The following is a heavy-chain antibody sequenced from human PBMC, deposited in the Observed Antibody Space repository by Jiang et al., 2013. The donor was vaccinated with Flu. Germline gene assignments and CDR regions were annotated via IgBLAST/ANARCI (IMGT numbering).Heavy chain of an antibody. J-gene: IGHJ5*02. CDR1: GGSVSSSNYY. Sequence: GLVKPSETLSLTCTVSGGSVSSSNYYWGWIRQPPGKGLEWIGNIYYSGSTYYNPSLKSRVAISLDTSKNHFSLTLNSVTAADTAVYYCARRLGGSSEFDPWGQGTLVTVSS. D-gene: IGHD6-6*01. V-gene: IGHV4-39*02. CDR3: ARRLGGSSEFDP. CDR2: IYYSGST.